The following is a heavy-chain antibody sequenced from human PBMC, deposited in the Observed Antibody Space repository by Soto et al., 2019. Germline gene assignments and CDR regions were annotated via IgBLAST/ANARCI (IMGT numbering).Heavy chain of an antibody. D-gene: IGHD3-10*01. J-gene: IGHJ4*02. Sequence: QVQLVQSGAEVKKPGASVKVSCKASGYTFTSYYMHWVRQAPGQGLEWMGIINPSGGSTSYAQKFXXXVTMTRDTSTXXVXMXXSSLRSEDTAVYYCARDYLRITMVRGVSRGYYFDYWGQGTLVTVSS. V-gene: IGHV1-46*03. CDR1: GYTFTSYY. CDR2: INPSGGST. CDR3: ARDYLRITMVRGVSRGYYFDY.